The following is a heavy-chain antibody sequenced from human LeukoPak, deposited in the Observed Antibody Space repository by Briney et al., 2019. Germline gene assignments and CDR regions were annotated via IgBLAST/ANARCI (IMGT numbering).Heavy chain of an antibody. D-gene: IGHD4-23*01. CDR2: IYYSGST. J-gene: IGHJ4*02. CDR1: GGSISSGGYY. V-gene: IGHV4-31*03. Sequence: NPSETLSLTCTVSGGSISSGGYYWSWIRPHPGKGLEWIGYIYYSGSTYYNPSLKSRVTISVDTSKNQFSLKLSSVTAADTAVYYCARVLGGNRIDYWGRGTLVTVSS. CDR3: ARVLGGNRIDY.